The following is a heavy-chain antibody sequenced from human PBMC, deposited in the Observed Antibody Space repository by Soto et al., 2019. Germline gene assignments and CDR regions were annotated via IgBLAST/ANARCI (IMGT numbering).Heavy chain of an antibody. CDR3: ARGGRIAARPIGYYYYGMDV. CDR1: GDSVSSNSAA. J-gene: IGHJ6*02. CDR2: TYYRSKWYN. V-gene: IGHV6-1*01. D-gene: IGHD6-6*01. Sequence: SQTLSLTCAISGDSVSSNSAAWNWIRQSPSRGLEWLGRTYYRSKWYNDYAVSVKGRITIHPDTSKNQFSLQLNSVNHEDTAVYYCARGGRIAARPIGYYYYGMDVWVQGTTVTAP.